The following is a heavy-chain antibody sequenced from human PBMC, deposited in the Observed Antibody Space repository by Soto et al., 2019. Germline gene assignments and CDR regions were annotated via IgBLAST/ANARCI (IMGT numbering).Heavy chain of an antibody. Sequence: QVQLVESGGGVVQPGGSLRLSCAASGFSFSDYGMHWVRQAPGKGLGWVAVISYDGRNKFYADSVTGRFTISRDSSKNTVDLQMSSLRREDTAVYYCAKAFNTGDYYFASWGQGTLVTVSS. J-gene: IGHJ4*02. CDR2: ISYDGRNK. V-gene: IGHV3-30*18. CDR3: AKAFNTGDYYFAS. CDR1: GFSFSDYG. D-gene: IGHD2-21*02.